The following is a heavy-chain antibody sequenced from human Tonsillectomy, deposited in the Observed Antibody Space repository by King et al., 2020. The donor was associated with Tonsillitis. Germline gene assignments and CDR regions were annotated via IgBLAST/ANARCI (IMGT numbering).Heavy chain of an antibody. CDR3: ARSELLGTTTFDY. V-gene: IGHV4-59*13. CDR2: IYYSGNT. J-gene: IGHJ4*02. Sequence: VQLQESGPGLVKPSETPSLTCTVSGGSISSDYWSWIRLIPGRGLEWIGYIYYSGNTKYNPSLKSRVTISADSSKNQFSLKLSSVTAADTAVYYCARSELLGTTTFDYWGQGTLVTVSS. CDR1: GGSISSDY. D-gene: IGHD1-26*01.